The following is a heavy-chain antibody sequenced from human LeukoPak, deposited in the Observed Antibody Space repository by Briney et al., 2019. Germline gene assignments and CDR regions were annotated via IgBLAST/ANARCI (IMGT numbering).Heavy chain of an antibody. D-gene: IGHD3-10*01. CDR1: GFTFRNAW. CDR3: ITDLGLTMIRGVLVS. V-gene: IGHV3-15*01. Sequence: GGSLRLSCVASGFTFRNAWVSWVRQVPGKGLEWVGLIKSKGDGETTDYAAPMKGRFSMSRDDSASTVYLQMYSLKDEDTAVYYCITDLGLTMIRGVLVSWGQGALVTVS. CDR2: IKSKGDGETT. J-gene: IGHJ4*02.